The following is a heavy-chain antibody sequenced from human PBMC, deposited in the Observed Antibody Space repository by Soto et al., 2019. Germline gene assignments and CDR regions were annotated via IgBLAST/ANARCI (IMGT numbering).Heavy chain of an antibody. Sequence: ASLYLICTVSGGSFSSGSFYWSWIRQPPGKGLAWIGYIYYSGSTNYNPSLKSRVTISVDTSKNQFSLKLSSVTAADTAVYYCARDRRYFYGSGRAGGLDVCAQGTTVTVSS. CDR2: IYYSGST. CDR1: GGSFSSGSFY. D-gene: IGHD3-10*01. CDR3: ARDRRYFYGSGRAGGLDV. J-gene: IGHJ6*02. V-gene: IGHV4-61*01.